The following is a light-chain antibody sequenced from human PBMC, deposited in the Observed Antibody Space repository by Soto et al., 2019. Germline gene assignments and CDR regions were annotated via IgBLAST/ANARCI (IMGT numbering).Light chain of an antibody. CDR1: QIVLYSSNNKNY. CDR2: WAS. V-gene: IGKV4-1*01. J-gene: IGKJ5*01. Sequence: IVMTQSPDSLSVSLVEMSTITGKSSQIVLYSSNNKNYLAWYQQKPRQPPKLLISWASTRESGVPDRFSGSGSGTDFTLTISSLQAEDVAVYYCQQYYSTPSITFGQGTRLEI. CDR3: QQYYSTPSIT.